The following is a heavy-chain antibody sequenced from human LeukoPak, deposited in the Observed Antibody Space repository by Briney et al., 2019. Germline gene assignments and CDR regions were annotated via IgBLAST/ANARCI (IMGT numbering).Heavy chain of an antibody. J-gene: IGHJ4*02. D-gene: IGHD6-19*01. Sequence: GASVKVSCKASGYTFTSYGISWVRQAPGQGLEWMGWINPNSGGTNYAQKFQGRVTMTRDTSISTAYMELSRLRSDDTAVYYCARGGKQWLVGFDYWGQGTLVTVSS. CDR3: ARGGKQWLVGFDY. CDR2: INPNSGGT. V-gene: IGHV1-2*02. CDR1: GYTFTSYG.